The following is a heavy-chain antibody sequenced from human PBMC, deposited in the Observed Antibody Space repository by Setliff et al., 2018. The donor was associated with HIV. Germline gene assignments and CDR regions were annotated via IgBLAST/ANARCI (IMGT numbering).Heavy chain of an antibody. V-gene: IGHV4-38-2*02. Sequence: SETLSLTCTVPGYSISSGYYWAWIRQPPGKGLEWIGHIYRAGNTYYNPSLKSRVTISVDTSKNQISLRLNSLTAADTALYYCARGTSLNVVPDAFDIWGQGTMVTVSS. CDR2: IYRAGNT. CDR3: ARGTSLNVVPDAFDI. J-gene: IGHJ3*02. CDR1: GYSISSGYY. D-gene: IGHD3-16*01.